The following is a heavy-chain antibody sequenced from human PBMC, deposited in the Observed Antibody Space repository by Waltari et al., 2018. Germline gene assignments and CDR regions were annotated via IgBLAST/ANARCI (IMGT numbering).Heavy chain of an antibody. CDR3: ASHRPGGYGMDV. CDR1: GFTFSTYW. V-gene: IGHV3-74*01. Sequence: VQLVESGGGLVQPGGSLRLSCEASGFTFSTYWMCWVRQVPGKGLVWVSTITSEGSRTRYAHSVNGRFTISRDNAKNTLYLQTNSLRAEDTAVYYCASHRPGGYGMDVWGHGTTVTVSS. D-gene: IGHD2-15*01. J-gene: IGHJ6*02. CDR2: ITSEGSRT.